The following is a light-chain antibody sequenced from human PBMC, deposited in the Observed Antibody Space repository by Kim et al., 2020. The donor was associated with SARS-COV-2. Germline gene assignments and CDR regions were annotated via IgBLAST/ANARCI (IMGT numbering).Light chain of an antibody. V-gene: IGKV2-28*01. CDR2: WGS. CDR3: MQALQTPPYT. CDR1: QSLLHSNGYNY. J-gene: IGKJ2*01. Sequence: PASISCRSSQSLLHSNGYNYLDWYLQKTGQSPQLLIYWGSNRASGVPDRFSGSGSGTDFTLKISRVEAEDVGVYYCMQALQTPPYTFGQGTKLEI.